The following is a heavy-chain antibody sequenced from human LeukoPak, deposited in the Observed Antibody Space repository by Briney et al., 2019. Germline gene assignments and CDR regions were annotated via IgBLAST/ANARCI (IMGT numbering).Heavy chain of an antibody. D-gene: IGHD3-16*01. CDR1: GGSISSSSYY. V-gene: IGHV4-39*07. CDR3: ARVKDPGGYYYYYYMDI. Sequence: SETLSLTCTVSGGSISSSSYYWGWIRQPPGKGLEWIGSIYYSGSTYYNPSLKSRVTISVDTSKNQFSLKLSTVTAADTAVYYCARVKDPGGYYYYYYMDIWGKGNTVTVSS. J-gene: IGHJ6*03. CDR2: IYYSGST.